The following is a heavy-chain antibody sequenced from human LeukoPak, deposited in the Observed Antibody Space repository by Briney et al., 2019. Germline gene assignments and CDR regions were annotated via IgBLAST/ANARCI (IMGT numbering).Heavy chain of an antibody. CDR2: IIGTSEM. D-gene: IGHD6-13*01. V-gene: IGHV3-21*06. Sequence: GGSMRLSCAASGFSFSSYTMNWVRLAPGRGLEWVSSIIGTSEMHYADSVKGRFTVSRDNDKNSLFLQLYSLSVEDTAVYYCTRAIIVALGTGPFDIWGQGTVVTVSS. CDR3: TRAIIVALGTGPFDI. J-gene: IGHJ3*02. CDR1: GFSFSSYT.